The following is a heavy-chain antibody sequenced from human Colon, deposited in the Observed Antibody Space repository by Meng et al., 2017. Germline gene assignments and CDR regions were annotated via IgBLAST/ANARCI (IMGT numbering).Heavy chain of an antibody. J-gene: IGHJ4*02. CDR1: GFTFSIYD. D-gene: IGHD3-10*01. CDR2: IIALKT. Sequence: GESLKISCAASGFTFSIYDMSWVRQAPGKGLEWVSHIIALKTYYADSVKGRFTISRDNSKNTLYLQMNSLREEDTAVYFCAKDRKSATYNGGWFWGRGTVVTVSS. CDR3: AKDRKSATYNGGWF. V-gene: IGHV3-23*01.